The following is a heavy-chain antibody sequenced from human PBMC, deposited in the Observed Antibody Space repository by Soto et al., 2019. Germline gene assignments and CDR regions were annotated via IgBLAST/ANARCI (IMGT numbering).Heavy chain of an antibody. D-gene: IGHD4-4*01. CDR3: AKWGLSTVTSPIDY. J-gene: IGHJ4*02. CDR1: GFTFSSYA. CDR2: ISGSGGST. Sequence: GGSLRLSCAASGFTFSSYAMSWVRQAPGKGLEWVSAISGSGGSTYYADSVKGRFTISRDNSKNTLYLQMNSLRAEDTAVYYCAKWGLSTVTSPIDYWGQGTLVTVSS. V-gene: IGHV3-23*01.